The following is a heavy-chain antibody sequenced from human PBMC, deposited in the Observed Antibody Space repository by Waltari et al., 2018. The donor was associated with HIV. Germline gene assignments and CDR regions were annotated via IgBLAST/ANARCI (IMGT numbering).Heavy chain of an antibody. CDR3: ARVRSGYYDY. J-gene: IGHJ4*02. D-gene: IGHD3-22*01. Sequence: QVELVESGGGLVKPGGSLRLSCAASGFTFSDYYMSWIRQAPGKVPELGSYISSSGSTIYYADSVKGRFAISRDNAKNSLYLQMNSLRADDTAVYYCARVRSGYYDYWGQGTPVTVSS. CDR1: GFTFSDYY. CDR2: ISSSGSTI. V-gene: IGHV3-11*01.